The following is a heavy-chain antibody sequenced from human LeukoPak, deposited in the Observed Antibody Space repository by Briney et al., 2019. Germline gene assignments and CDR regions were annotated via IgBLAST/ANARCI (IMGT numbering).Heavy chain of an antibody. J-gene: IGHJ4*02. Sequence: QSGGSLRLSCAASGFTFSSYAMHWVRQAPGKGLEWVAVISYDGSNKYYADSVKGRFTISRDNSKNTLYLQMNSLRAEDTAVYYCARDATGEMATYFDYWGQGTLVTVSS. D-gene: IGHD5-24*01. V-gene: IGHV3-30-3*01. CDR2: ISYDGSNK. CDR3: ARDATGEMATYFDY. CDR1: GFTFSSYA.